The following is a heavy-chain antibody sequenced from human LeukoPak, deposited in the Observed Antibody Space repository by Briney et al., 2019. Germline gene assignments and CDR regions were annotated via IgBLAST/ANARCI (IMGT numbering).Heavy chain of an antibody. V-gene: IGHV1-46*01. CDR3: ARVGSWCSGGSCYPDY. CDR1: GYTFTSYY. J-gene: IGHJ4*02. Sequence: ASVKVSCKASGYTFTSYYMHWVRQAPGQGLEWMGIINPSGGSTSYARKFQGRVTMTRDTSTSTVYMELSSLRSEDTAVYYCARVGSWCSGGSCYPDYWGQGTLVAVSS. D-gene: IGHD2-15*01. CDR2: INPSGGST.